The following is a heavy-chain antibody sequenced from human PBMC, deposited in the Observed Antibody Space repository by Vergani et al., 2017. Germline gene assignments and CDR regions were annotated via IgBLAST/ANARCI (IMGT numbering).Heavy chain of an antibody. CDR2: ISGSGGST. V-gene: IGHV3-23*01. Sequence: EVQLLESGGGLVQPGGSLRLSCAASGFTFSSYAMSWVRQAPGKGLEWVSAISGSGGSTYYAVSVKGRFTISRDNSKNTLYLQMNSLRAEDTAVYYCARKHISNYYDSSGYYYMGYYYGMDVWGQGTTVTVSS. J-gene: IGHJ6*02. CDR1: GFTFSSYA. D-gene: IGHD3-22*01. CDR3: ARKHISNYYDSSGYYYMGYYYGMDV.